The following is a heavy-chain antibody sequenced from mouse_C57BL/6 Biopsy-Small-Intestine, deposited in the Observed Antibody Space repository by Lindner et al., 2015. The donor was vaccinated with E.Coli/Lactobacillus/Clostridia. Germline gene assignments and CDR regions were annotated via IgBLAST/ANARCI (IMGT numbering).Heavy chain of an antibody. J-gene: IGHJ2*01. CDR1: GYLFTDHN. CDR3: ARTGYYPFDY. V-gene: IGHV1-39*01. Sequence: VQLQESGPELVKPGASVKISCKAFGYLFTDHNMNWVKQSNGKSLEWIGIINPNYGTTSYNQKFKGKATLTVDQSSSTAYMQLNSLTSEDSAVYYCARTGYYPFDYWGQSTTLTVSS. CDR2: INPNYGTT. D-gene: IGHD2-3*01.